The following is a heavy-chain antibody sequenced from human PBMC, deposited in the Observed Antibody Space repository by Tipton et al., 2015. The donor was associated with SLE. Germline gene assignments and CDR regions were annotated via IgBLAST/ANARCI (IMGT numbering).Heavy chain of an antibody. J-gene: IGHJ4*02. D-gene: IGHD6-19*01. CDR2: IYHSVST. CDR3: ARQGSGVSY. Sequence: TLSLTCAVSGYSISSGYYWGWIRQPPGKGLEWIGSIYHSVSTYYNPSLKSRVTISVDTSKNQFSLKPSSVTAADTAVYYCARQGSGVSYWGQGTLVTVSS. CDR1: GYSISSGYY. V-gene: IGHV4-38-2*01.